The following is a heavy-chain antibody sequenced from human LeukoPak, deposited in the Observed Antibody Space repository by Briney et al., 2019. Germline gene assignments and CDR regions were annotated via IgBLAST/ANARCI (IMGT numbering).Heavy chain of an antibody. CDR2: IQYDYNEK. CDR3: AREGGTIERGEFDY. Sequence: GGSLRLSCAASAFTFTFCTSGMLRVRPAPGQGRVWVTFIQYDYNEKYYPDSVKGRCTISRDNSKHTVYLQMHSVRAEDTAVYYCAREGGTIERGEFDYWGQGTLVTVSS. D-gene: IGHD3-16*02. V-gene: IGHV3-30*02. CDR1: AFTFTFCTSG. J-gene: IGHJ4*02.